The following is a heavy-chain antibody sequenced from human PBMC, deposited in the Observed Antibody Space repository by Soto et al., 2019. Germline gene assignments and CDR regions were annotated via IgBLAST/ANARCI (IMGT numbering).Heavy chain of an antibody. CDR3: ATTTGSYYYYGMDV. D-gene: IGHD3-10*01. V-gene: IGHV5-10-1*01. Sequence: GESLKISCKGSGYSFTSYWISWVRQMPGKGLEWMGRIDPSDSYTNYSPSFQGHVTISAGKSISTAYLQWSSLKASDTAMYYCATTTGSYYYYGMDVWGQGTTVTVSS. CDR1: GYSFTSYW. CDR2: IDPSDSYT. J-gene: IGHJ6*02.